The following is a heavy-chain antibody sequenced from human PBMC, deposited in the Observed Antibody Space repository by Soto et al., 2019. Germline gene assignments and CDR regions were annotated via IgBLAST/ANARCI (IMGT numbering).Heavy chain of an antibody. CDR2: IKTDGSYT. CDR3: VRSPSSGWVYH. CDR1: GFNFSNHW. D-gene: IGHD6-19*01. Sequence: EVQLVESGGGLVQPGGSLRLSCAASGFNFSNHWMHWVRQAPGKGLVWVSRIKTDGSYTNYADSVKGRFTIARNNAKNMLHLHMHSLSADDAAVYYCVRSPSSGWVYHWGQGTLGTVSS. J-gene: IGHJ5*02. V-gene: IGHV3-74*01.